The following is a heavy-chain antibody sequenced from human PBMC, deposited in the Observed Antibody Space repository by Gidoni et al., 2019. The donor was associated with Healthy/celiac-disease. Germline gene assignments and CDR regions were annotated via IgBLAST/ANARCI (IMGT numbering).Heavy chain of an antibody. CDR2: ISSSSSTI. CDR3: AGWIQLWLRF. V-gene: IGHV3-48*01. J-gene: IGHJ4*02. Sequence: EVQLGESGGGLVQRGGCLGLSCAAPGFTFSSYSMNWVRQAPGKGLEWVSYISSSSSTIYYADSVKGRFTISRDNAKNSLYLQMNSLRAEDTAVYYCAGWIQLWLRFWGQGTLVTVSS. D-gene: IGHD5-18*01. CDR1: GFTFSSYS.